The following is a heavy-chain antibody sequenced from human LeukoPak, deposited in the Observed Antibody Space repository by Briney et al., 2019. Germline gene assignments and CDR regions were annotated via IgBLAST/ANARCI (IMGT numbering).Heavy chain of an antibody. Sequence: SETLSLTCPVYGWSFSGYYWSWIRQPPGKGLEWIGEINHSGSTNYNPSLNSQVTISVDTSKNQFSMKMRSVTAADTAVYYCARDSIVRGITSPQASTFVVYWGQGTLVTVSS. J-gene: IGHJ4*02. CDR2: INHSGST. CDR3: ARDSIVRGITSPQASTFVVY. D-gene: IGHD3-10*01. V-gene: IGHV4-34*01. CDR1: GWSFSGYY.